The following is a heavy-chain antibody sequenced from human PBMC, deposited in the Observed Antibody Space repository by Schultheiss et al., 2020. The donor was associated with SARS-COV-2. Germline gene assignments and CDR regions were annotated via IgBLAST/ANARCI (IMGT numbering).Heavy chain of an antibody. Sequence: ASVKVSCKASGYTFTGYYMHWVRQAPGQGLEWMGWINPNSGGTNYAQKFQGRVTMTRDTSISTAYMELSRLRSDDTTVYYCARSLPMGAHTVAGHFDYWGQGALVTVSS. V-gene: IGHV1-2*02. CDR2: INPNSGGT. D-gene: IGHD6-19*01. CDR1: GYTFTGYY. CDR3: ARSLPMGAHTVAGHFDY. J-gene: IGHJ4*02.